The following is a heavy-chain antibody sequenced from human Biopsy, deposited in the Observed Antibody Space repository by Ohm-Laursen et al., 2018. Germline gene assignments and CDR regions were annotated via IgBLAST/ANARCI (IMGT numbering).Heavy chain of an antibody. Sequence: SLRLSCAASGFGMYAMHWVRQPPGKGLEWLAVIAHDGSNKYYAESVKGRFTISRDRSRDTVHLQMNSLRYEDTALYYCAKDGGQWLGGAFDIWDHGTMVSVSS. CDR1: GFGMYA. CDR3: AKDGGQWLGGAFDI. CDR2: IAHDGSNK. D-gene: IGHD6-19*01. J-gene: IGHJ3*02. V-gene: IGHV3-30*18.